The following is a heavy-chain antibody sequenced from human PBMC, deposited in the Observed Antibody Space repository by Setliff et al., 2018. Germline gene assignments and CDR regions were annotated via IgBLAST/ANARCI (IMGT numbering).Heavy chain of an antibody. CDR3: ARQQQLVIGSTAYYYYGMDV. J-gene: IGHJ6*02. D-gene: IGHD6-13*01. CDR2: IYYSGST. CDR1: GGSISGSSYY. V-gene: IGHV4-39*07. Sequence: TLSLTCTVSGGSISGSSYYWGWIRQPPGKGLEWIGIIYYSGSTYYNPSLKSRVTISVDTSKNQFSLKLSSVTAADTAVYYCARQQQLVIGSTAYYYYGMDVWGQGTTVTVSS.